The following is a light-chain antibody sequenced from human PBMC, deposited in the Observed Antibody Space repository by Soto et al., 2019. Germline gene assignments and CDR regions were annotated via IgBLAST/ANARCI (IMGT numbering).Light chain of an antibody. CDR3: QSYDSSLSASV. CDR2: DNT. V-gene: IGLV1-40*01. CDR1: SSNIGAGYD. Sequence: QSVLTQPPSVSGAPGQRVTISCTGSSSNIGAGYDVHWYQQLPGTAPKLLIYDNTNRPSGVPDRFSGSKSGTSASLAITGLQAADEADYYCQSYDSSLSASVFGGGTKVTV. J-gene: IGLJ3*02.